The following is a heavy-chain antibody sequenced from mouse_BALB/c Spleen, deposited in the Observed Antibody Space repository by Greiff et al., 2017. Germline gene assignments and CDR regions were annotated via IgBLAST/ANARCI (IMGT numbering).Heavy chain of an antibody. Sequence: VQLVESGAELAKPGASVKMSCKASGYTFTSYWMHWVKQRPGQGLEWIGYINPSTGYTEYNQKFKDKATLTADKSSSTAYMQLSNLTSEDSAVYYCARKVPFAYWGQGTLVTVSA. J-gene: IGHJ3*01. CDR2: INPSTGYT. D-gene: IGHD2-14*01. V-gene: IGHV1-7*01. CDR3: ARKVPFAY. CDR1: GYTFTSYW.